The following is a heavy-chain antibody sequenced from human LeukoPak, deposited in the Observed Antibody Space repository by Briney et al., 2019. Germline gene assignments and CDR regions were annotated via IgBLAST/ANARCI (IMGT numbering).Heavy chain of an antibody. CDR3: ARETYYYDTSGYYPYYFDY. CDR2: ISSTGSTM. J-gene: IGHJ4*02. Sequence: GGSLRLSCAASGFTFSSFEMNWVRQAPGKGREWVSYISSTGSTMYYADFAKGRFTISRDDAKNSLYLQMNSLRADDTAVYYCARETYYYDTSGYYPYYFDYWGQGTLVTVSS. V-gene: IGHV3-48*03. D-gene: IGHD3-22*01. CDR1: GFTFSSFE.